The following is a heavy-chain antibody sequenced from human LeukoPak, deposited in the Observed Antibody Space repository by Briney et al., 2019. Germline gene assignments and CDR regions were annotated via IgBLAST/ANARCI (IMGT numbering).Heavy chain of an antibody. CDR3: ARDVIAVAGMGVGFEY. D-gene: IGHD6-19*01. Sequence: PGGSLRLSCTASGLSLNNYAMSWVRQVPGKGLEWVSASSSSDDGKWYAESVKGRFTISRDNAKNSLYLQMDSLRAEDTAVYYCARDVIAVAGMGVGFEYWGQGTLVTVSS. CDR1: GLSLNNYA. J-gene: IGHJ4*02. V-gene: IGHV3-21*01. CDR2: SSSSDDGK.